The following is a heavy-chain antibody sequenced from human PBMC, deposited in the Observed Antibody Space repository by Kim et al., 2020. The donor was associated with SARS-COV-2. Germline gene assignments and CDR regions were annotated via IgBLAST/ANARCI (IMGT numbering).Heavy chain of an antibody. Sequence: SRVTISVDTSKNQFSLKLSSVTAADTAVYYCARVSERSSWYQGYYYGMDVWGQGTTVTVSS. D-gene: IGHD6-13*01. J-gene: IGHJ6*02. CDR3: ARVSERSSWYQGYYYGMDV. V-gene: IGHV4-31*02.